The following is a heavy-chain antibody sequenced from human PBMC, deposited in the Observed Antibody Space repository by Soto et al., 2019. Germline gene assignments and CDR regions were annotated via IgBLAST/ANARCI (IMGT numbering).Heavy chain of an antibody. V-gene: IGHV1-46*01. CDR1: GYTFTRDQ. Sequence: PGESLKISCKASGYTFTRDQIHWVRQAPGQGLEWMGMIDPSGGKTNYAQKFQGRVTMTRDTSTSTVYMALSSLRSEDTAIYFCGRVMRSLLSITALDTWGQGTLVTVSS. CDR3: GRVMRSLLSITALDT. J-gene: IGHJ5*02. CDR2: IDPSGGKT. D-gene: IGHD3-10*01.